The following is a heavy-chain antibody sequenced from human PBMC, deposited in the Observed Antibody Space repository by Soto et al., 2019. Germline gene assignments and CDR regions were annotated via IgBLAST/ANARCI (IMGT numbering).Heavy chain of an antibody. CDR3: ALADDTTGYGRYEY. CDR1: GGSIITPDGC. Sequence: SETLSLTCGVSGGSIITPDGCWTWNRKLPGKGLEWIGYFRYNGSTYYNPSLKSRITISVDTSKNQFSLKLNSVTAADTAVYYCALADDTTGYGRYEYWSQGTLVTVSS. D-gene: IGHD3-9*01. CDR2: FRYNGST. V-gene: IGHV4-30-4*01. J-gene: IGHJ4*02.